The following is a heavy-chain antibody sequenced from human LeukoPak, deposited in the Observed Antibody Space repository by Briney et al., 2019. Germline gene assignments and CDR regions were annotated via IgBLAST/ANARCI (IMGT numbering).Heavy chain of an antibody. CDR1: GFTFSKYG. J-gene: IGHJ4*02. Sequence: GRSLRLSCAASGFTFSKYGMHWVRQAPGKGLEWVAVISYDGSYKYYADSVKGRFTISRDNSKNTLYLQMNSLRAEDTAVYYCAKDGMYSSSSSYYFDYWGQGTLVTVSS. CDR2: ISYDGSYK. V-gene: IGHV3-30*18. CDR3: AKDGMYSSSSSYYFDY. D-gene: IGHD6-6*01.